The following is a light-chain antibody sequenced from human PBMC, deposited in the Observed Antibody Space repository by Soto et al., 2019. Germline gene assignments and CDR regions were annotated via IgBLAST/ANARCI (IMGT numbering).Light chain of an antibody. CDR3: QQRSNWPIT. CDR2: DAS. Sequence: LFTQSPGTLSLSPGERATLSCRASQTVRNNYLAWYQQKPGQAPRSLIYDASSRDTGIPDRFSGGGSGTDFTLTVSRLEPEDFELYYCQQRSNWPITFGQGTRLEIK. V-gene: IGKV3D-20*02. J-gene: IGKJ5*01. CDR1: QTVRNNY.